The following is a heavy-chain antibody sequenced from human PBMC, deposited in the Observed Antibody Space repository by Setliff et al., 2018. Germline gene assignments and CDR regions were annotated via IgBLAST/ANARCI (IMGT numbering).Heavy chain of an antibody. J-gene: IGHJ5*02. CDR2: IYYSGSP. CDR1: GGSIGSSGSY. D-gene: IGHD4-17*01. V-gene: IGHV4-39*01. CDR3: ARLRLNWFDP. Sequence: SSETLSLTCTVSGGSIGSSGSYWGWIRQLPGKGLEWIGIIYYSGSPYYNSSLKSRVTISVDTSKNQFSLRLKSVTAADTAVYYCARLRLNWFDPWGQGTLVTVSS.